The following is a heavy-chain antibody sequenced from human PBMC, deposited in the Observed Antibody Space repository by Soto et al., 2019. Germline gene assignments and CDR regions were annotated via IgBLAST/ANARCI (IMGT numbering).Heavy chain of an antibody. J-gene: IGHJ6*02. Sequence: SETLSLTCAVYGGSFSDYYWNWIRQPPGKGLEWIGEINQSGGTHYNPSLKSRVTISVDTSRNQFSLKLTSVTVADTAVYYCARITYGDSFYGLDVWCQGTTVTVSS. D-gene: IGHD4-17*01. V-gene: IGHV4-34*01. CDR1: GGSFSDYY. CDR2: INQSGGT. CDR3: ARITYGDSFYGLDV.